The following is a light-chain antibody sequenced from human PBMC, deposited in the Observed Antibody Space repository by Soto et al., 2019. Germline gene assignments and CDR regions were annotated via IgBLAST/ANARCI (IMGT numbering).Light chain of an antibody. CDR2: GAS. J-gene: IGKJ1*01. CDR1: QSVSSSY. V-gene: IGKV3-20*01. Sequence: EIGLTQSPGTLSLSPGERATLSCRASQSVSSSYLAWYQQKPGQAPRPLIYGASSRAIGIPDRFSGSGSGTDFTLTISRLEPDDFAVYYCQQYGSSPWTFGQGTKVEIK. CDR3: QQYGSSPWT.